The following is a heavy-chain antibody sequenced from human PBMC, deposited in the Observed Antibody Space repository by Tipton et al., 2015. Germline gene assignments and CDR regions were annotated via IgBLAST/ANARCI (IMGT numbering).Heavy chain of an antibody. CDR2: IYNSGST. D-gene: IGHD3-3*01. CDR1: GGSISSGDYY. CDR3: ARVRFLQYLEHWHFDL. Sequence: TLSLTCTVSGGSISSGDYYWSWIRQHPGKGLEWIGYIYNSGSTYYNPSLMSRVSILVDTSKNQISLNLSSVTAADTALYYCARVRFLQYLEHWHFDLWGRGTLVTVSS. J-gene: IGHJ2*01. V-gene: IGHV4-31*03.